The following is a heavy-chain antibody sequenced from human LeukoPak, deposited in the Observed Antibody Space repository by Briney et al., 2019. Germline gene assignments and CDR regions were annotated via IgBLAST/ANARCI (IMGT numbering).Heavy chain of an antibody. CDR2: FDPEDGET. J-gene: IGHJ4*02. Sequence: ASVKVSCKVSGYTLTELSMHWVRQAPGKGLEWMGGFDPEDGETIYAQKFQGRVTMTEDTSTDTAYMELSSLRSEDTAVYYCATVTHDYGQPPTSSYFDYWGQGTLVTVSS. V-gene: IGHV1-24*01. D-gene: IGHD4-17*01. CDR3: ATVTHDYGQPPTSSYFDY. CDR1: GYTLTELS.